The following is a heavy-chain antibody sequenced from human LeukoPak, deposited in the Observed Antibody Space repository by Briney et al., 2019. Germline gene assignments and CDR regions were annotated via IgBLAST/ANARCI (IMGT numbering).Heavy chain of an antibody. CDR3: AKGSHYYGSSGFDY. CDR1: GFTFDDYA. V-gene: IGHV3-9*01. J-gene: IGHJ4*02. D-gene: IGHD3-22*01. Sequence: GRSLRLSRAASGFTFDDYAMHWVRQAPGKGLEWVSGISWNSGSIGYADSVKGRFTISRDNAKNSLYLQMNSLRAEDTALYYCAKGSHYYGSSGFDYWGQGTLVTVSS. CDR2: ISWNSGSI.